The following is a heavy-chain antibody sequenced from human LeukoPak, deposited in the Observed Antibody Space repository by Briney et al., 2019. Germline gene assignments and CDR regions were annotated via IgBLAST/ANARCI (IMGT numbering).Heavy chain of an antibody. CDR1: GYTSTAYY. J-gene: IGHJ4*02. CDR2: INPNSGGT. CDR3: ARIEQQLVYFDY. V-gene: IGHV1-2*02. D-gene: IGHD6-13*01. Sequence: GASVTVSCKASGYTSTAYYLHWVRQAPGQGLEWMGWINPNSGGTDYAQKFQGRVTMTRDTSISTVYMELSRLTSDDTAVYYCARIEQQLVYFDYWGQGTLVTVSS.